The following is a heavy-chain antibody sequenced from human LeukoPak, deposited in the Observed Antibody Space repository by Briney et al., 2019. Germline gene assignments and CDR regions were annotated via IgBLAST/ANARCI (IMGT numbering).Heavy chain of an antibody. CDR2: IIPIFGTA. CDR1: GGTFSSYA. J-gene: IGHJ6*03. V-gene: IGHV1-69*01. Sequence: SVKVSCKASGGTFSSYAISWVRQAPGQGLEWMGGIIPIFGTANYAQKFQGRVTITADGSTSTAYMELSSLRSEDTAVYYCARGLITIFGVVTTSYYYYYMDVWAKGPRSPSP. D-gene: IGHD3-3*01. CDR3: ARGLITIFGVVTTSYYYYYMDV.